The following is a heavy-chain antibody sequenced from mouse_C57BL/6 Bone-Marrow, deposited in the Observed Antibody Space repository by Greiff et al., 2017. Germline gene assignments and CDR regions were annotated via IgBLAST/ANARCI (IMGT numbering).Heavy chain of an antibody. CDR3: ARCDYYGSTWYFDV. CDR1: GYTFTSYW. D-gene: IGHD1-1*01. J-gene: IGHJ1*03. V-gene: IGHV1-64*01. Sequence: QVQLQQPGAELVKPGASVKLSCKASGYTFTSYWMHWVKQRPGQGLEWIGMIHPNSGSTNYNETFKSKATLTVDKSSSTAYMQLSSLTSEDSAVYYCARCDYYGSTWYFDVWGTGTTVIVSS. CDR2: IHPNSGST.